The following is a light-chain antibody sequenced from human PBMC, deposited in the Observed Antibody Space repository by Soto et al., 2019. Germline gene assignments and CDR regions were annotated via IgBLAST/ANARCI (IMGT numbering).Light chain of an antibody. Sequence: EIVLTQSPVTLSLSPGERATLSCRASQSISNSLAWYQEKPGQAPRLLIYDSSNRATGIPTRFSGSGSGTDFTLTISSLEPEDFAVYYCQQRNTWPPPTFGGGTRVEI. CDR1: QSISNS. CDR2: DSS. J-gene: IGKJ4*01. V-gene: IGKV3-11*01. CDR3: QQRNTWPPPT.